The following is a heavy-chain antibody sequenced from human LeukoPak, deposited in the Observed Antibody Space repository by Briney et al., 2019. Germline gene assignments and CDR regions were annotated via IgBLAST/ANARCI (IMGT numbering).Heavy chain of an antibody. V-gene: IGHV3-66*01. CDR2: IYSGGST. CDR1: GFTFSSYW. D-gene: IGHD3-22*01. CDR3: ARDRGAYFYDTGY. Sequence: GGSLRLSCAASGFTFSSYWMTWVRQAPGKGLEWVSVIYSGGSTYYADSVKGRFTISRDDSKNTLYLQMNSLRAEDTAVYYCARDRGAYFYDTGYWGQGTLVTVSS. J-gene: IGHJ4*02.